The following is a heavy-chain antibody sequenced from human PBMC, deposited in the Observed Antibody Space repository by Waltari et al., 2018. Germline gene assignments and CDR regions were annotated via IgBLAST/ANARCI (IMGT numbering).Heavy chain of an antibody. Sequence: EVQLVESGGGLVTPGGSLRLSCAASVFPIRSFGMRWVRQAPGKGLEWVASTTNSNTYIYYADSVKGRFTVSIDNAKNSLYLQMNSLRADDTAVYFCARALTTPNDYWGQGTLVTVSS. J-gene: IGHJ4*02. V-gene: IGHV3-21*03. D-gene: IGHD4-17*01. CDR2: TTNSNTYI. CDR3: ARALTTPNDY. CDR1: VFPIRSFG.